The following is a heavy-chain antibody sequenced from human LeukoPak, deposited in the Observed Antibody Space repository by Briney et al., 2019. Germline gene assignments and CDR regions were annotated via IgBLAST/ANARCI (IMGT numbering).Heavy chain of an antibody. Sequence: GGSLRLSCSGSGFTFSVYSMNWVRQAPGKGLEWVSSITSKSNYIYYADSVKGRFTISRDNAMNSVFLQLNGLRAEDSAVYYCTSGLIAIESDNNLYQYMDVWGKGTTVTVSS. CDR3: TSGLIAIESDNNLYQYMDV. V-gene: IGHV3-21*01. CDR2: ITSKSNYI. J-gene: IGHJ6*03. D-gene: IGHD2-21*01. CDR1: GFTFSVYS.